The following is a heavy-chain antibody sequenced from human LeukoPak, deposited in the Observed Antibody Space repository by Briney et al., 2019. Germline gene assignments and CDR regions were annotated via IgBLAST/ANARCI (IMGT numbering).Heavy chain of an antibody. V-gene: IGHV5-51*04. CDR3: ASAGSSSSWYFGFDP. Sequence: GESLKISCKGSGYSFTSYWIGWVRQMPGKGLEWMGIIHPGDSDTRYSPSFQGQVTISADKPISTAYLQWSSLKASDTAMYYCASAGSSSSWYFGFDPWGQGTLVTVSS. D-gene: IGHD6-13*01. CDR1: GYSFTSYW. CDR2: IHPGDSDT. J-gene: IGHJ5*02.